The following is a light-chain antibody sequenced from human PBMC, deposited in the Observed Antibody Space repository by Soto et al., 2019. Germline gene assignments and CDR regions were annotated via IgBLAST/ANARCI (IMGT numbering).Light chain of an antibody. CDR1: NIGSKS. CDR3: QVWDSSSDHKGVV. V-gene: IGLV3-21*02. J-gene: IGLJ2*01. Sequence: SYVLTQPPSVSVAPGQTARITCGGNNIGSKSVHWYQQKPGQAPVLVVYEDSDRPSGIPERFSGSNSGNTATLTISRVEAGDEADYYCQVWDSSSDHKGVVFGGGTQLTVL. CDR2: EDS.